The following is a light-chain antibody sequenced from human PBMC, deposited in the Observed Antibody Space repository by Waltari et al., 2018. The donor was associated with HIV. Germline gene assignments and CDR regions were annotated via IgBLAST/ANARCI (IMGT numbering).Light chain of an antibody. Sequence: ENVLTQSPVTLSLSPGETATLSCRATWSVGSLLAWYHQKPGQVPRLLIYYASTRATGIPVRFSGSGSGTDFTLTISSLEPEDLGVYFCQQRSNWPPTFGGGTRVEIK. J-gene: IGKJ4*01. CDR3: QQRSNWPPT. CDR2: YAS. V-gene: IGKV3-11*01. CDR1: WSVGSL.